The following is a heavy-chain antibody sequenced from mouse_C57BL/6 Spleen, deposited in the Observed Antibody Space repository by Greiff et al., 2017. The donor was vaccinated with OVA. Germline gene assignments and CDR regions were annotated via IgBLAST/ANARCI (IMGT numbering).Heavy chain of an antibody. CDR3: ARAGDGNYAWFAY. Sequence: QVQLQQSGAELVRPGASVKLSCKASGYTFTDYYINWVKQRPGQGLEWIARIYPGSGNTYYNEKFKGKATLTAEKSSSTAYMQLSSLTSEDSAVYFCARAGDGNYAWFAYWGQGTLVTVSA. CDR1: GYTFTDYY. J-gene: IGHJ3*01. D-gene: IGHD2-1*01. CDR2: IYPGSGNT. V-gene: IGHV1-76*01.